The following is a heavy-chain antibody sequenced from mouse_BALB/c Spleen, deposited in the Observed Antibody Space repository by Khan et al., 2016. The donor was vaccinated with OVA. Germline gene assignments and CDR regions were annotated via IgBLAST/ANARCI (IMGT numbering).Heavy chain of an antibody. CDR1: GFNIKDTY. D-gene: IGHD2-1*01. CDR2: IDPANGNT. V-gene: IGHV14-3*02. J-gene: IGHJ4*01. Sequence: VQLQQSGAELVKPGASVKLSCTASGFNIKDTYMHWVKQRPEQGLEWIGRIDPANGNTKYDPKFQGKATITADTSSNTAYLQLSSLTSEDTAVYYGAREGNYYYYDAMDYWGQGTSVTVSS. CDR3: AREGNYYYYDAMDY.